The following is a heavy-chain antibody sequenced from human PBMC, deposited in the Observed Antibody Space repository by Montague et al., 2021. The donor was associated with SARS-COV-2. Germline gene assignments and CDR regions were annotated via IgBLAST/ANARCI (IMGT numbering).Heavy chain of an antibody. J-gene: IGHJ4*02. D-gene: IGHD3-10*01. Sequence: SETLSLTCSVSSGSIISSGYYWGWIRQPPGKELEWIGNIYYSGTTHYNPSLQSRGTISVDTSKNHLSLRLSSVTAADTAVYFCARGMMRGVTTPFDYWGQGSQVTVSS. V-gene: IGHV4-39*02. CDR3: ARGMMRGVTTPFDY. CDR1: SGSIISSGYY. CDR2: IYYSGTT.